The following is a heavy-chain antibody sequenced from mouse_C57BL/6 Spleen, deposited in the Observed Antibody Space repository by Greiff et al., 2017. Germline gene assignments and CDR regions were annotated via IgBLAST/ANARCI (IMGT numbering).Heavy chain of an antibody. V-gene: IGHV3-6*01. CDR1: GYSITSGYY. CDR2: ISYDGSN. D-gene: IGHD2-12*01. Sequence: EVKLEESGPGLVKPSQSLSLTCSVTGYSITSGYYWNWIRQFPGNKLEWMGYISYDGSNNYNPSLKNRISITRDTSKNQFFLKLNSVTTEDTATYYCARYEVRDYWGQGTSVTVSS. J-gene: IGHJ4*01. CDR3: ARYEVRDY.